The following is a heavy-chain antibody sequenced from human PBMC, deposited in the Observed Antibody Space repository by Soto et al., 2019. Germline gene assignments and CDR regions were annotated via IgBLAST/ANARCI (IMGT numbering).Heavy chain of an antibody. Sequence: QVQLVQSGAEVKKPGSSVKVSCKASGGTFSSYTISWVRQAPGQGLEWMGRIIPILGIANYAQKFQGRVTITADKSTSTAYMELSSLRSEDKAVYYCAREAIRWAHYYYYGIDVWGQGTTVTVSS. CDR1: GGTFSSYT. CDR3: AREAIRWAHYYYYGIDV. V-gene: IGHV1-69*08. CDR2: IIPILGIA. D-gene: IGHD3-3*01. J-gene: IGHJ6*02.